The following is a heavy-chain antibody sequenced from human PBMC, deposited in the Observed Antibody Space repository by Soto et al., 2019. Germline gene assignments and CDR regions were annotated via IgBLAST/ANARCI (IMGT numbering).Heavy chain of an antibody. CDR2: IIPIFGTA. Sequence: GASVKVSCKASGGTFSSYAISWVRQAPGQGLEWMGGIIPIFGTANYAQKFQGRVTITADESTSTAYMELSSLRSEDTAVYYCARDPKSRPGEGYWGQGTLVTVSS. J-gene: IGHJ4*02. CDR3: ARDPKSRPGEGY. V-gene: IGHV1-69*13. CDR1: GGTFSSYA. D-gene: IGHD2-2*01.